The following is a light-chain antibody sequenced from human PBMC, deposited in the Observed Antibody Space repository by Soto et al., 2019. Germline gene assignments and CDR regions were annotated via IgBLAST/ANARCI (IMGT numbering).Light chain of an antibody. V-gene: IGLV2-11*01. CDR2: DVT. CDR3: SSYAGSYTVV. CDR1: NNDVGGYNY. Sequence: QSALTRPRSVSGSPGQSVTISCTGTNNDVGGYNYVSWYQQQPGKAPKLIIYDVTKRPSGVPDRFSGSKSGNTASLTISGLQADDDADYYCSSYAGSYTVVFGGGTKLTVL. J-gene: IGLJ3*02.